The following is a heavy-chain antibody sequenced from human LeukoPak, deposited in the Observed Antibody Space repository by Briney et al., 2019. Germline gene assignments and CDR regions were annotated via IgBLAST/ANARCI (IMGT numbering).Heavy chain of an antibody. CDR1: GFTFTSYA. CDR3: ARVDGSSLSRARFDY. Sequence: GGSLRLSCAASGFTFTSYAVNWVRQAPGKGLEGVSAISGDGTFIYYAESVKGRFTIPRDNSKSTVYLQMNSLRAEDTAIYCCARVDGSSLSRARFDYWGPGTLVTVSS. V-gene: IGHV3-23*01. D-gene: IGHD6-6*01. CDR2: ISGDGTFI. J-gene: IGHJ4*02.